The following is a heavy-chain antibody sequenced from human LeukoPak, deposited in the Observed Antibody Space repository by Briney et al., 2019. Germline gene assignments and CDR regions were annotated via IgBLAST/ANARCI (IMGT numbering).Heavy chain of an antibody. J-gene: IGHJ4*02. D-gene: IGHD3-10*01. CDR2: INSGGTVI. V-gene: IGHV3-74*01. CDR1: GFTFSDFW. Sequence: GGSLRLSCAASGFTFSDFWMHWVRQAPGKGLVWVSGINSGGTVISYADSVKGRLTISRDNAKNTLYLQMNSLRAEDTAVYHGARQGSDAYYLDYWGQGSLVTVSS. CDR3: ARQGSDAYYLDY.